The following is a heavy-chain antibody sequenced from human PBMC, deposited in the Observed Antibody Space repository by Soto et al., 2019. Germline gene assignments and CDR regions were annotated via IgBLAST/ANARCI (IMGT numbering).Heavy chain of an antibody. V-gene: IGHV3-23*01. D-gene: IGHD4-17*01. CDR2: ISAGGGST. J-gene: IGHJ3*02. CDR3: AHPRGYGVFDAYDI. CDR1: VFTFITYA. Sequence: GWSLRLSCASSVFTFITYAMSWVRQAPGKGLEWVSAISAGGGSTYYADSVKGRFTISRDNSINTLYMQMNSLRTEDTAVYYCAHPRGYGVFDAYDIWGQGAMVTVS.